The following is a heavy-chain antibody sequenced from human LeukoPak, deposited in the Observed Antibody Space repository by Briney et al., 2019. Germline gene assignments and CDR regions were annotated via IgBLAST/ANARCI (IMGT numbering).Heavy chain of an antibody. CDR3: ARGAPGSYCSGGSCPYFDY. CDR1: GYTFTSYD. Sequence: ASVKVSCKASGYTFTSYDINWVRQATGQGLEWMGWVNPNSGHTGYAQKFQGRVTMTRDTSISTAYMELSSLRSEDTAVYYCARGAPGSYCSGGSCPYFDYWGQGTLVSVSS. J-gene: IGHJ4*02. CDR2: VNPNSGHT. D-gene: IGHD2-15*01. V-gene: IGHV1-8*01.